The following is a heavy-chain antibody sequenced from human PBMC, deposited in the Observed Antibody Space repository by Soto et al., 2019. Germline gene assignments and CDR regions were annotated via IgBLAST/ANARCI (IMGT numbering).Heavy chain of an antibody. D-gene: IGHD3-22*01. CDR3: ARWGGYYDSSGYYPPYYGMDV. V-gene: IGHV1-18*01. CDR1: GYTFTSYG. J-gene: IGHJ6*02. Sequence: GASVKVSCKASGYTFTSYGISWVRQAPGQGLEWMGWISAYNGNTNYAQKLQGRVTMTTDTSTSTAYMELSSLRSEDTAVYYCARWGGYYDSSGYYPPYYGMDVWGQGTTVTVSS. CDR2: ISAYNGNT.